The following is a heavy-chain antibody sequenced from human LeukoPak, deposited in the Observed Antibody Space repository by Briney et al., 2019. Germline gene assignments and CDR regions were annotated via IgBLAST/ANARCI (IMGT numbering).Heavy chain of an antibody. CDR3: AILAAAALGYYFDY. CDR1: GYTFTSYG. D-gene: IGHD6-13*01. CDR2: ISAYSGNT. Sequence: GASVKVSCKASGYTFTSYGISWVRQAPGQGLEWMGWISAYSGNTNYAQKLQGRVTMTADTSTSTAYMELRSLRSDDTAVYYCAILAAAALGYYFDYWGQGTLVTVSS. V-gene: IGHV1-18*01. J-gene: IGHJ4*02.